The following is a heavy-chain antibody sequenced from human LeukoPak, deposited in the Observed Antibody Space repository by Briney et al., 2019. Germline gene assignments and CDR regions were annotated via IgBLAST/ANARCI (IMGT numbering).Heavy chain of an antibody. CDR3: AGGAVRGVISVWFDP. D-gene: IGHD3-10*01. V-gene: IGHV3-21*01. CDR2: ISSSSSYI. Sequence: GGSLRLSCAASGFTFSSYSMNWVRQAPGKGLEWVSSISSSSSYIYYADSVKGRLTISRDNAKNSLYLQMNSLRAEDTAVYYCAGGAVRGVISVWFDPWGQGTLVTVSS. CDR1: GFTFSSYS. J-gene: IGHJ5*02.